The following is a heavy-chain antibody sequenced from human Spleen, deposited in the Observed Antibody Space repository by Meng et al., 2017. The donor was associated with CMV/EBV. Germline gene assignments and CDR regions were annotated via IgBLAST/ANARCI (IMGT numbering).Heavy chain of an antibody. CDR3: ARDISEGTTTYYFDS. V-gene: IGHV4-59*02. D-gene: IGHD4-17*01. J-gene: IGHJ4*02. Sequence: SETLSLTCTVSRGSVSSYYWSWLRQTPGKGLEWIGYVYFTGGTNYSPSLSSRVTISIDTSKNQFSLTLKSVTAADTATYYCARDISEGTTTYYFDSWGQGILVTVSS. CDR2: VYFTGGT. CDR1: RGSVSSYY.